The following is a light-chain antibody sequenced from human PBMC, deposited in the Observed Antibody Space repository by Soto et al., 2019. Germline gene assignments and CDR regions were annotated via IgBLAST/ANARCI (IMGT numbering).Light chain of an antibody. CDR3: QKYNSAPLT. Sequence: DIQMTKWPSSLSASVLDRLTITCRASQSISSYLAWYQQKPGKISNLLIYAASTLQAGVPARFSGSGSGTDFTLTISSLQPEDVGAYYCQKYNSAPLTFGGGNKVDIK. V-gene: IGKV1-27*01. CDR2: AAS. J-gene: IGKJ4*01. CDR1: QSISSY.